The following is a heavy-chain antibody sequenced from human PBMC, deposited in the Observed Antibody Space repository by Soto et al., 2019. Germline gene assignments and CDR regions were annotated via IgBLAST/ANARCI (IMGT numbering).Heavy chain of an antibody. CDR2: IITIFDTP. CDR1: GGTFNKYA. CDR3: ARSIGSGGVIGGFDY. Sequence: QVQLVQSGAEVKQPGSAVKVSCKASGGTFNKYAMNWVRQAPGQGFEWMGGIITIFDTPNYAQKFQGRVTITVDESTSTASMDLSRLRFEDTAVYYCARSIGSGGVIGGFDYWGQGTLVTVS. D-gene: IGHD3-16*02. J-gene: IGHJ4*02. V-gene: IGHV1-69*01.